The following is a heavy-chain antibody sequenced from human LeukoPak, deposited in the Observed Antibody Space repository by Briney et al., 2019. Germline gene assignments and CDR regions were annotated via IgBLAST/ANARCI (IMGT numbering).Heavy chain of an antibody. V-gene: IGHV1-2*06. D-gene: IGHD1-20*01. Sequence: ASVKVSCKASGYTFTGYYMHWVRQAPGQGLEWMGRINPNSGGTNYAQKFQGRSTMTRDTSISTVYMELSRLRSDDTAVYYCARDEVQWVTGTKYWAEGTLVTVSS. CDR2: INPNSGGT. CDR3: ARDEVQWVTGTKY. CDR1: GYTFTGYY. J-gene: IGHJ4*02.